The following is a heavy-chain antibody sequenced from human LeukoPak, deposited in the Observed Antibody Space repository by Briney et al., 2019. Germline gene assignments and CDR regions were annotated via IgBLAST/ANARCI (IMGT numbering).Heavy chain of an antibody. V-gene: IGHV3-21*01. CDR2: ISSSSSYI. CDR3: ASSRGSSSWNNWFDP. J-gene: IGHJ5*02. CDR1: GFTFSSYS. D-gene: IGHD6-13*01. Sequence: GGSLRLSCAASGFTFSSYSMYWVRQAPGKGLEWVSSISSSSSYIYYADSVKGRFTISRDNAKNSLYLQMNSLRAEDTAVYYCASSRGSSSWNNWFDPWGQGTLVTVSS.